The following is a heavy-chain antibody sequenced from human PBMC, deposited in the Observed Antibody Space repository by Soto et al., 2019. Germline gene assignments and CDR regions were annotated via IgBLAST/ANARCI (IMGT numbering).Heavy chain of an antibody. CDR3: ARHDTAMVTSYFDY. V-gene: IGHV4-39*01. CDR2: IYYSGST. J-gene: IGHJ4*02. D-gene: IGHD5-18*01. Sequence: SETLSLTCTVSGGSISSSSYYWAWIRHPPGKGLEWIGSIYYSGSTYYSPSLKSRVTISVDTSKNQFSLKLSSVTAADTAVYYCARHDTAMVTSYFDYWGQGTLVTVSS. CDR1: GGSISSSSYY.